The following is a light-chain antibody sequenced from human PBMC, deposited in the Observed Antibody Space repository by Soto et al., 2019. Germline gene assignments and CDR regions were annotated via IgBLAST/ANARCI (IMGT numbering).Light chain of an antibody. Sequence: EIVLTQSPATLSLSPGERATLSCRASQSVSSYLAWYQQKPGQAPRLLIYDASNRATGIPDRFSGSGSGTDFTLTISRLEPADFAVYHCQRYGSSRPWTFGQGTKVDIK. V-gene: IGKV3-20*01. CDR2: DAS. CDR3: QRYGSSRPWT. CDR1: QSVSSY. J-gene: IGKJ1*01.